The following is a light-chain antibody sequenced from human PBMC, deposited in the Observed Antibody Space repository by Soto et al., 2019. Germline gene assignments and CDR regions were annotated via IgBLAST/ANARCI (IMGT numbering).Light chain of an antibody. CDR2: GAS. CDR3: QQYGSSPWT. Sequence: EIVLTQSPGTLSLSPGERATLSCRASQSVSSSHLAWYQQKAGQAPRVLIYGASSRATGIPDRFSGSGSGTDFTLTISRLEPEDFAVYYCQQYGSSPWTFGQGTKGEIK. CDR1: QSVSSSH. V-gene: IGKV3-20*01. J-gene: IGKJ1*01.